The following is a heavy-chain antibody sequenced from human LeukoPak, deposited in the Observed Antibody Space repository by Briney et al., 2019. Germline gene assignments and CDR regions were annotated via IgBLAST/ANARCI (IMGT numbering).Heavy chain of an antibody. CDR1: GFTFSNYW. V-gene: IGHV3-74*01. CDR2: ISTDGSMT. J-gene: IGHJ4*02. Sequence: GGSLRLSRAASGFTFSNYWMHWVRQAPGKGLVWVSRISTDGSMTNYADSVKGRFTMSRDNAKNTLYLQMNNLRVEDTAVYYCAAGRGWLTDYWGQGTLVTASS. CDR3: AAGRGWLTDY. D-gene: IGHD3-22*01.